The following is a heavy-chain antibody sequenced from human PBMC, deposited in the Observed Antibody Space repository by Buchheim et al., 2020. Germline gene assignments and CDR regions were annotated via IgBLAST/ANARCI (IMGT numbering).Heavy chain of an antibody. CDR2: VYPGDSDA. CDR1: GYTFSSYW. V-gene: IGHV5-51*01. Sequence: EVQLVQTGTVVKKSGDSLRISCEASGYTFSSYWIAWVRHKPGKGLEWMGTVYPGDSDAKYGPSFQGPVTISVDKSLRTPYLEISSLEASDTAIYYCAREDSSHFGHGPLDFWGQGTL. J-gene: IGHJ4*02. D-gene: IGHD3-3*01. CDR3: AREDSSHFGHGPLDF.